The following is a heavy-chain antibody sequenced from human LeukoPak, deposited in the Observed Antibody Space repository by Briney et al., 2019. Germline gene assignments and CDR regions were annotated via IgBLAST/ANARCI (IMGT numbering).Heavy chain of an antibody. Sequence: ASVKVSCKASGYTFTGYYMHWVRQAPGQGLEWMGWINPNSGGTNYAQKFQGRVTMTRDTSISTAYMELSRLRSGDTAVYYCARPLITNEWLRYWGQGTLVTVSS. CDR1: GYTFTGYY. CDR3: ARPLITNEWLRY. CDR2: INPNSGGT. D-gene: IGHD3-22*01. V-gene: IGHV1-2*02. J-gene: IGHJ4*02.